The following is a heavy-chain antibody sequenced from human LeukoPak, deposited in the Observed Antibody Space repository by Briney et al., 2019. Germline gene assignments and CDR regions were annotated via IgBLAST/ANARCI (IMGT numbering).Heavy chain of an antibody. Sequence: TGGSLRLSCAASGFTSSSYAMHWVRQAPGKGLEWVAVISYGGSNKYYADSVKGRFTISRDNSKNTLYLQMNSLRAEVTAVYYCARDYYDSSGYYWGQGTLVTVSS. CDR2: ISYGGSNK. CDR1: GFTSSSYA. CDR3: ARDYYDSSGYY. J-gene: IGHJ4*02. V-gene: IGHV3-30-3*01. D-gene: IGHD3-22*01.